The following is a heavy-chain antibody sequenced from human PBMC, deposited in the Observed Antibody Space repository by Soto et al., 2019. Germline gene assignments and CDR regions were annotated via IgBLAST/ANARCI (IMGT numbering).Heavy chain of an antibody. J-gene: IGHJ4*02. Sequence: ASGTLSLTCTVSGGSISTYYWSWIRQPLGKGLEWIGYIYYSGIANYNPSLKSRVTISVDTSKNQFSLKLRSVTAADTAVYYCARRYGGSFDYWGQGTLVTVSS. CDR3: ARRYGGSFDY. V-gene: IGHV4-59*08. CDR1: GGSISTYY. CDR2: IYYSGIA. D-gene: IGHD3-16*01.